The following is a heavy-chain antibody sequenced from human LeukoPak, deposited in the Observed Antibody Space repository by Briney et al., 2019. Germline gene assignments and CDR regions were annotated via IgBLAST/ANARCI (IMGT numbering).Heavy chain of an antibody. Sequence: PGGSLRLSCEASGFIFSAYSMSWVRQAPGKGLEWVSYISSSGDNTYYADSVEGRFTISRDNSRSPLYLQMNSLRAEDTAVYYCAGEARGYMAFQIWGQGTVVTVSS. CDR1: GFIFSAYS. D-gene: IGHD2-2*02. V-gene: IGHV3-11*01. J-gene: IGHJ3*02. CDR3: AGEARGYMAFQI. CDR2: ISSSGDNT.